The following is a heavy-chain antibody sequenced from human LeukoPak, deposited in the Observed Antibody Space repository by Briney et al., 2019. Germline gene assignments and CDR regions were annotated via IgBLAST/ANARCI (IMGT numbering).Heavy chain of an antibody. J-gene: IGHJ4*02. V-gene: IGHV4-34*01. CDR3: ARGLGMITFGGVIVPLFDY. Sequence: GSLRLSCAASGFTFSSYAMSWVRQPPGKGLEWIGEINHSGSTNYNPSLKSRVTISVDTSKNQFSLKLSSVTAADTAVYYCARGLGMITFGGVIVPLFDYWGQGTLVTVSS. CDR2: INHSGST. CDR1: GFTFSSYA. D-gene: IGHD3-16*02.